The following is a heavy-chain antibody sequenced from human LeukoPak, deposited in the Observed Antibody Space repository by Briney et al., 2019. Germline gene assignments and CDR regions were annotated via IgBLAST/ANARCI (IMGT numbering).Heavy chain of an antibody. CDR1: GFTFSSYG. CDR2: LSYDASNK. CDR3: AKDRRGVGKYYYSLGSYGEFGY. D-gene: IGHD3-10*01. V-gene: IGHV3-30*18. J-gene: IGHJ4*02. Sequence: GGSLRLPCAASGFTFSSYGMHWGRHAPGTGQEWVAVLSYDASNKYYADSVKGRFTIARDNSKNTLYLQMNSRRAQETAVYYWAKDRRGVGKYYYSLGSYGEFGYWGQGTLVTVSS.